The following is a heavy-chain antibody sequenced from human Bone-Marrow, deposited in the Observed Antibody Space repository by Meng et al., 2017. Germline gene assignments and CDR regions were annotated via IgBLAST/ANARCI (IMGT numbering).Heavy chain of an antibody. CDR3: ARGRIAAAGMLDY. CDR1: GFTFSSYA. Sequence: SLKISCAASGFTFSSYAMHWVRQAPGKGLEWVAVISYDGSNKYYADSVKGRFTISRDNSKNTLYLQMNSLRAEDTAVYYCARGRIAAAGMLDYWGQGTLVTVSS. J-gene: IGHJ4*02. V-gene: IGHV3-30*04. CDR2: ISYDGSNK. D-gene: IGHD6-13*01.